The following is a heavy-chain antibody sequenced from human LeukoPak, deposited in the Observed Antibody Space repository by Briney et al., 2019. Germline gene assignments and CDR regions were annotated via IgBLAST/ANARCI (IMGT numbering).Heavy chain of an antibody. CDR1: GGSISSYY. J-gene: IGHJ3*02. V-gene: IGHV4-59*01. D-gene: IGHD3-22*01. Sequence: SETLSLTCTVSGGSISSYYWSWIRQPPGKGLEWIGYIYYSGSTNYNPSLKSRVTISVDTSKNQFSLKLSSVTAADTAVYYCARGRYYYDSSGYYWDAFDIWGQGTMVTVSS. CDR3: ARGRYYYDSSGYYWDAFDI. CDR2: IYYSGST.